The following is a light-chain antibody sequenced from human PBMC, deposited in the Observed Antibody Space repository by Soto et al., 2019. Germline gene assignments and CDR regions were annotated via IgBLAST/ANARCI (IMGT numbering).Light chain of an antibody. J-gene: IGKJ5*01. CDR2: GAS. Sequence: EIVLTQSPGTLSLSPGERVTLSCRASQSVSSSYLAWYQQKPGQAPRLPIYGASSRATGIPDRFSGSGSGTDFTLTISRLEPEDFAVYYCQQYGSSPLVTFGQGTRLEIK. V-gene: IGKV3-20*01. CDR3: QQYGSSPLVT. CDR1: QSVSSSY.